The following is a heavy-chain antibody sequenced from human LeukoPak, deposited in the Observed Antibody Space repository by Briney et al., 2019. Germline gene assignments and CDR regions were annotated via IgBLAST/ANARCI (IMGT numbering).Heavy chain of an antibody. V-gene: IGHV4-61*02. J-gene: IGHJ5*02. D-gene: IGHD2-2*01. CDR1: GGSISSGSYY. CDR2: IYTSGST. CDR3: ARDIVVVPAAIVFDP. Sequence: PSETLSLTCTVSGGSISSGSYYWSWIRQPAGKGLEWIGRIYTSGSTNYNPSLKSRVTISVDTSKNQFSLKLSSVTAVDTAVYYCARDIVVVPAAIVFDPWGQGTLVTVSS.